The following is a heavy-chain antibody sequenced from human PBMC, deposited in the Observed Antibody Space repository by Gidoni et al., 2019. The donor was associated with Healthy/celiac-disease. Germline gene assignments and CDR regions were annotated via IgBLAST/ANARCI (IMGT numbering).Heavy chain of an antibody. D-gene: IGHD1-1*01. CDR2: IYYSGST. CDR3: ARDLWNDVRAFDI. Sequence: QVQLQESGPGLVKPSETLSLTCTVSGGSISSYYWSWIRQPPGKGLEWIGYIYYSGSTNYNPSLKSRVTISVDTSKNQFSLKLSSVTAADTAVYYCARDLWNDVRAFDIWGQGTMVTVSS. V-gene: IGHV4-59*01. J-gene: IGHJ3*02. CDR1: GGSISSYY.